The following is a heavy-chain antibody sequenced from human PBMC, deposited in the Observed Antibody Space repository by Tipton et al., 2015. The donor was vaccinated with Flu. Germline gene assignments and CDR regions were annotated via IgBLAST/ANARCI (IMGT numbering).Heavy chain of an antibody. V-gene: IGHV3-53*01. CDR2: VYDDGRT. Sequence: GSLRLSCAVSGFTVSTSYMSWVRQPPGKGLEWVSIVYDDGRTYYADFVEGRFAISRDNSKNILYLQMNSLRADDTAVYFCARDEGGTYPDWGQGTLVTVSS. CDR3: ARDEGGTYPD. CDR1: GFTVSTSY. D-gene: IGHD1-14*01. J-gene: IGHJ4*02.